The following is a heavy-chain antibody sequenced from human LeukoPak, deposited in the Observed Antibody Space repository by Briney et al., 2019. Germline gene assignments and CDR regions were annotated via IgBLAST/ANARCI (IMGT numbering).Heavy chain of an antibody. J-gene: IGHJ3*02. CDR2: IFPVFGTP. V-gene: IGHV1-69*13. D-gene: IGHD6-13*01. CDR3: ARGPHASSWYKHAFDI. Sequence: SVKVSCKASGGTFNNFAICWVRQAPGQGLEWMGGIFPVFGTPTYAQKFQGRVTITADESTRTAHMELSSLRSDDTAVYYCARGPHASSWYKHAFDIWAQGTMVTVSS. CDR1: GGTFNNFA.